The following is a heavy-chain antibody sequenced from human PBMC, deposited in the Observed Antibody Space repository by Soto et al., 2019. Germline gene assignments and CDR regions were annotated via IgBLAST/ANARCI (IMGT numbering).Heavy chain of an antibody. CDR1: GFTFSSYG. J-gene: IGHJ4*02. CDR2: ISYDGSNK. V-gene: IGHV3-30*18. CDR3: AKDRSRVAARPRNYYFDY. D-gene: IGHD6-6*01. Sequence: PGGSLRLSCAASGFTFSSYGMHCVRQAPGKGLEWVAVISYDGSNKYYADSVKGRFTISRDNSKNTLYLQMNSLRAEDTAVYYCAKDRSRVAARPRNYYFDYWGQGTLVTVSS.